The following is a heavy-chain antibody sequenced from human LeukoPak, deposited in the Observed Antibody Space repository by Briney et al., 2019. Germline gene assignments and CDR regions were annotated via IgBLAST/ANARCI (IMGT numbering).Heavy chain of an antibody. CDR3: AKANGGNNARFDY. J-gene: IGHJ4*02. CDR2: IWYDGSNK. CDR1: GFTFSTYG. Sequence: GGSLRLSCAASGFTFSTYGMHWVRQAPGKGLEWVAVIWYDGSNKYYADSVKGRFTISRDNSKNTLYLQMISLRAEDTAVYYCAKANGGNNARFDYWGQGTLVSVSS. D-gene: IGHD4-23*01. V-gene: IGHV3-33*06.